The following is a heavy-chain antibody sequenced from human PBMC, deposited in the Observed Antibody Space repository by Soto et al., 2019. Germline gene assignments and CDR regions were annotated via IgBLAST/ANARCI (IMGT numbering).Heavy chain of an antibody. V-gene: IGHV3-74*01. CDR2: IDSDGSST. CDR1: GLPFGSSW. Sequence: EVQLVESGGGLVQPGGSLKASCAASGLPFGSSWLNGVRQAPGKGLVWVSRIDSDGSSTTYADSVKGRFTTSRDNAKNTLYLQMSSLRVEDTAVYYCARGRPYGMDVWGQGTTVTVSS. CDR3: ARGRPYGMDV. J-gene: IGHJ6*02.